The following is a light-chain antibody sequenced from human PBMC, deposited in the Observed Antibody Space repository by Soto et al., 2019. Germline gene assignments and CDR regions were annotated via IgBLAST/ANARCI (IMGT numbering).Light chain of an antibody. V-gene: IGLV1-51*01. CDR2: DNN. Sequence: QSVLTQPPSVSAAPGQKVTISCSGCSSNIGNNYVSWYQHLPGTAPKLLIYDNNKRPSGIPDRFSGSKSGTSATLDIIGLQTGDEADYYCGTWDSRLSGGVFGGGTKLTVL. CDR1: SSNIGNNY. CDR3: GTWDSRLSGGV. J-gene: IGLJ2*01.